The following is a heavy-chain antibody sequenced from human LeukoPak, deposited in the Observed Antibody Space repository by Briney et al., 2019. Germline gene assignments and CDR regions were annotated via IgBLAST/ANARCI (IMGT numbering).Heavy chain of an antibody. CDR3: AQLSGYSYIDY. V-gene: IGHV5-51*01. J-gene: IGHJ4*02. CDR1: GYSFTSYW. D-gene: IGHD5-18*01. Sequence: GESLKISCMGSGYSFTSYWIGWVRPMPGKGLEWMGILYPGDSDPRYSPSFQGQGNISADKSIRTAYLQWSRLKASATAMYYCAQLSGYSYIDYWGQGTLVTVSS. CDR2: LYPGDSDP.